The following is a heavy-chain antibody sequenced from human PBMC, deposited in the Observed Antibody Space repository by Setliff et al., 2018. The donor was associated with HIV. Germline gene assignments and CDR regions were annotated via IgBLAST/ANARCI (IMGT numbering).Heavy chain of an antibody. V-gene: IGHV4-61*01. CDR1: GGSISSGSYY. CDR2: IYYSGST. CDR3: ARDQRTAVAGTYY. J-gene: IGHJ4*02. Sequence: TSETLSLTCTVSGGSISSGSYYWSWIRQPPGKGLEWIGYIYYSGSTIYNPSLKSRVAISVDTSKNQFSLKLTSVTAADTAVYYCARDQRTAVAGTYYWGQGTLVTVSS. D-gene: IGHD6-19*01.